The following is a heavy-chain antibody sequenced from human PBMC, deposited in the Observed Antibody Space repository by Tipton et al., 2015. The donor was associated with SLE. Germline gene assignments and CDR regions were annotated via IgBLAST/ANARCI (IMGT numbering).Heavy chain of an antibody. CDR1: GGSISSHY. V-gene: IGHV4-59*11. Sequence: TLSLTCTVSGGSISSHYWSWIRQPPGKGLEWIGYIYYSGSTNYNPSLKSRVTISVDTSKNQFSLKLSSVTAADTAVYYCASRLELRNFDYWGQGTLVTVSS. CDR2: IYYSGST. CDR3: ASRLELRNFDY. D-gene: IGHD1-7*01. J-gene: IGHJ4*02.